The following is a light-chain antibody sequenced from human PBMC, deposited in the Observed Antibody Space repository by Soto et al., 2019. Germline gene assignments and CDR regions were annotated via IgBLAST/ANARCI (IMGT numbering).Light chain of an antibody. J-gene: IGKJ5*01. CDR1: QIFRGL. V-gene: IGKV3-11*01. CDR2: DAY. CDR3: QQYGGTPPIT. Sequence: EIVLAHAPSTLSLSPVERATLSCSGSQIFRGLLACYQQQPGQAPRLLIYDAYNRATGIPPRFSGSGSGTDFTLTISSLEPEDSAVYYCQQYGGTPPITFGQGTRLEIK.